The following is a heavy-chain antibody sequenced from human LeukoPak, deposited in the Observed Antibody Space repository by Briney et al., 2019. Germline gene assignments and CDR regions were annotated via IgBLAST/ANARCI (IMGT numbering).Heavy chain of an antibody. V-gene: IGHV3-9*01. D-gene: IGHD6-13*01. CDR3: AKVGSSWYDWGFDP. CDR2: ISWNSGSI. J-gene: IGHJ5*02. Sequence: PGGSLRLSCAASGFTFDDYAMHWVRQAPGKGLEWVSGISWNSGSIGYADSVKGRFTISRDNAKNSLYLQMNSLRAEDTALYYCAKVGSSWYDWGFDPWGQGTLVTVSS. CDR1: GFTFDDYA.